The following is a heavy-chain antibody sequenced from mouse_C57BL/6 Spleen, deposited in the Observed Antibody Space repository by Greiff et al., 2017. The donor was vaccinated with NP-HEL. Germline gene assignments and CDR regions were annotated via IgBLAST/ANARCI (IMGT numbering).Heavy chain of an antibody. D-gene: IGHD2-1*01. CDR2: IYPGSGST. J-gene: IGHJ4*01. CDR1: GYTFTSYW. CDR3: SRFYYGNCDEDSYAMGC. Sequence: QVQLQQPGAELVKPGASVKMSCKASGYTFTSYWITWVKQRPRQGLEWIGDIYPGSGSTNYNEKFKSTATLTVDTSSSTAYMQLSSLTSEDSAVYYCSRFYYGNCDEDSYAMGCWAQGSPATVSS. V-gene: IGHV1-55*01.